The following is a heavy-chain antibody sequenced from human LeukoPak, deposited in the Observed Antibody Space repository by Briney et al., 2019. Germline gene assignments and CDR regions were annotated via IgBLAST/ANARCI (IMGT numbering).Heavy chain of an antibody. CDR3: AKEGYDSSGYYYLSAPDY. Sequence: GGSLRLSCAASGFTFSSYGMHWVRQAPGKGLEWVAVISYDGSNKYYADSVKGRFTISRDNSKNTLYLQMNSLRAEDTAVYYCAKEGYDSSGYYYLSAPDYWGQGTLVTVSS. V-gene: IGHV3-30*18. CDR1: GFTFSSYG. CDR2: ISYDGSNK. D-gene: IGHD3-22*01. J-gene: IGHJ4*02.